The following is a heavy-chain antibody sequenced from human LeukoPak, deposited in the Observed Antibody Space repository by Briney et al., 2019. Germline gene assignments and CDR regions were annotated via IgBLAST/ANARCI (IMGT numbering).Heavy chain of an antibody. V-gene: IGHV1-8*01. J-gene: IGHJ4*02. Sequence: ASVKVSCKASGDTFSNYDINWVRQATGQGLGWMGWMNPNSGNTGYAEKFQGRVSMTRDTSISTAYMELTSLTSDDTAVYFCARSKVGATTLPIDYWGQGTLVTVSS. CDR1: GDTFSNYD. CDR2: MNPNSGNT. CDR3: ARSKVGATTLPIDY. D-gene: IGHD1-26*01.